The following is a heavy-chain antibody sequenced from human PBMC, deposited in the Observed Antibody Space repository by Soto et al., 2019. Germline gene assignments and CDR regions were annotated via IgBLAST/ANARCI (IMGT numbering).Heavy chain of an antibody. CDR1: GYTFTSYG. J-gene: IGHJ4*02. CDR2: ISAYNGNT. CDR3: ARVSSRIVEYQLLFAECDY. Sequence: ASVKVSCKASGYTFTSYGISWVRQAPGQGLEWMGWISAYNGNTNYAQKLQGRVTMTTDTSTSTAYMELRSLRSDDTAVYYCARVSSRIVEYQLLFAECDYWGQGTLVTVSS. V-gene: IGHV1-18*01. D-gene: IGHD2-2*01.